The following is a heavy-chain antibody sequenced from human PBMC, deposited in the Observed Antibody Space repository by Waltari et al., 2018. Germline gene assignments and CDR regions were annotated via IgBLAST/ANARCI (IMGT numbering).Heavy chain of an antibody. V-gene: IGHV1-2*02. D-gene: IGHD2-15*01. Sequence: QVQLVQSGAEVKKPGASVKVSCKASGYTFTGYYMHWVRQAPGQGLEWMGWINPNRGGTNYAQKFQGRVTMTRDTSISTAYMELSRLRSDDTAVYYCARDEGDCSGGSCYEGWFDPWGQGTLVTVSS. CDR2: INPNRGGT. CDR3: ARDEGDCSGGSCYEGWFDP. CDR1: GYTFTGYY. J-gene: IGHJ5*02.